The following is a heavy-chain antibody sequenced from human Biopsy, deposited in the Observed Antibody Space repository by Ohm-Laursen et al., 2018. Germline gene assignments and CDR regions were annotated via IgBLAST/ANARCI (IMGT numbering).Heavy chain of an antibody. CDR3: ARGNGPSA. CDR1: GITFNSDW. CDR2: IREHGNEE. V-gene: IGHV3-7*04. J-gene: IGHJ5*02. D-gene: IGHD4-11*01. Sequence: SLRLSCAAFGITFNSDWMSWVRQAPGKGLDWVAIIREHGNEEFYVDSVKGRFTISRDNARNSVYLQMNSLRAEDTAIYYCARGNGPSAWGQGTLVTVSS.